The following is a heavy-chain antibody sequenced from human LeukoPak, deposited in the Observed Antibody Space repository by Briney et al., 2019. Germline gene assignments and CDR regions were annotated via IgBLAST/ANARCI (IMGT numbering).Heavy chain of an antibody. V-gene: IGHV4-61*02. CDR2: IYTSGST. CDR3: ASSRATHCSSTSCYFDY. D-gene: IGHD2-2*01. Sequence: SSQTLSLTCTVSGGSISSVSYYWSWIRQPAGRGLEWIGRIYTSGSTNYNPSLKSRVTISVDTSKNQFSLKLSSVTAADTAVYYCASSRATHCSSTSCYFDYWGQGTLVTVSS. J-gene: IGHJ4*02. CDR1: GGSISSVSYY.